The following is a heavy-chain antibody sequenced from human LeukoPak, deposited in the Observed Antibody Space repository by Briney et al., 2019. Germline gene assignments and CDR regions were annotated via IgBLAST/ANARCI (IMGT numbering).Heavy chain of an antibody. Sequence: PSETLSLTCTVSGYSISSGYYWGWIRQPSGKGLEWIGSIYHSGSTYYNPSLKSRVTISVDTSKNQFSLKLSSVTAADTAVYYCARTKVLPDYYHNSGGFHYWGQGTLVTVSS. CDR2: IYHSGST. J-gene: IGHJ4*02. CDR3: ARTKVLPDYYHNSGGFHY. CDR1: GYSISSGYY. D-gene: IGHD3-22*01. V-gene: IGHV4-38-2*02.